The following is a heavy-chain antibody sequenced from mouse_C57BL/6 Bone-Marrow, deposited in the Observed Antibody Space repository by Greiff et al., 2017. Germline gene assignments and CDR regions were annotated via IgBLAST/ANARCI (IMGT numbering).Heavy chain of an antibody. CDR1: GYSFTDYE. J-gene: IGHJ1*03. Sequence: LVESGAELVRPGASVTLSCKASGYSFTDYEMHWVKQTPVHGLEWIGGIDPETGGTAYNQKFKGKAILTADKSSSTASMELRSLTSEDSAVYYCTKGYWYFDVWGTGTTVTVSS. CDR3: TKGYWYFDV. V-gene: IGHV1-15*01. CDR2: IDPETGGT.